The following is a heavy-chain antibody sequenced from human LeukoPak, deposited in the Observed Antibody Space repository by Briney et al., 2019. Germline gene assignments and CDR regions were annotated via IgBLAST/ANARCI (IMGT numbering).Heavy chain of an antibody. Sequence: LPGGSLRLSCAASGFTFSNFAMNWVRQAPGKGLEWLSYISSRSTIIYYADSVKGRFTISRDNAKNSLYLQINSLRDEDTAVCYCVRDDRTYWGQGTLVTVSS. CDR2: ISSRSTII. J-gene: IGHJ4*02. CDR1: GFTFSNFA. CDR3: VRDDRTY. V-gene: IGHV3-48*02.